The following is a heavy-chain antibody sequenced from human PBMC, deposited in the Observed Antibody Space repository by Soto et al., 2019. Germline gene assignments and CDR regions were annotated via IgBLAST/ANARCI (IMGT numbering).Heavy chain of an antibody. Sequence: GVLLRLTGSASGFTFRSNWMHWVRQAPGKGLEWVANIKQDGGEKYYVDSVKGRFTISRDNAKNSLYLQMKSLRAGDRAVYYCARDYRHTIYGMDVWGQGTAATV. J-gene: IGHJ6*02. V-gene: IGHV3-7*03. D-gene: IGHD2-2*01. CDR2: IKQDGGEK. CDR3: ARDYRHTIYGMDV. CDR1: GFTFRSNW.